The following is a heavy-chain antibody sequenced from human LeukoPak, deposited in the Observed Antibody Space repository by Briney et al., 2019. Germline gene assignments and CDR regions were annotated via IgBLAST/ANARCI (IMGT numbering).Heavy chain of an antibody. D-gene: IGHD3-10*01. V-gene: IGHV1-2*06. CDR1: GYTFTGYY. CDR3: ARAPLGYNWFDP. J-gene: IGHJ5*02. Sequence: GASVKVSCKASGYTFTGYYMHWVRQAPGQGLEWMGRINPNSGGTNYAQKFQGRVTMTKDTSISTGYMELSRLRSDDTAVYYCARAPLGYNWFDPWGQGTLVTVS. CDR2: INPNSGGT.